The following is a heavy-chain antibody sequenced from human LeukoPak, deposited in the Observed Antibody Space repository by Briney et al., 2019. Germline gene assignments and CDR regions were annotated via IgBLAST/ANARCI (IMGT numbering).Heavy chain of an antibody. CDR1: GYTFTSYG. CDR2: ISAYNGNT. Sequence: ASVKVSCKASGYTFTSYGISWVRQAPGQGLEWMGWISAYNGNTNYAQKLQGRVTMTTDTSTSTAYMELRSQRSDDTAVYYCARDDGYYDSSGYYYYYGMDVWGQGTTVTVSS. V-gene: IGHV1-18*01. D-gene: IGHD3-22*01. J-gene: IGHJ6*02. CDR3: ARDDGYYDSSGYYYYYGMDV.